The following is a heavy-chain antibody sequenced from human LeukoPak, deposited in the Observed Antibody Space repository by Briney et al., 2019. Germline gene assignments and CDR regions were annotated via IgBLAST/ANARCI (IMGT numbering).Heavy chain of an antibody. CDR3: ARGHYGMDV. V-gene: IGHV3-33*08. J-gene: IGHJ6*02. CDR1: GFTFSSYS. CDR2: IWYDGSNK. Sequence: GGSLRLSCAASGFTFSSYSMNWVRQAPGKGLEWVAVIWYDGSNKYYADSVKGRFTISRDNSKNTLYLQMNSLRAEDTAVYYCARGHYGMDVWGQGTTVTVSS.